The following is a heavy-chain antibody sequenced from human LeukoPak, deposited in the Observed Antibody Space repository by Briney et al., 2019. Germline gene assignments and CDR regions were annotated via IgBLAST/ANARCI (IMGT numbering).Heavy chain of an antibody. D-gene: IGHD1-1*01. V-gene: IGHV3-30*03. CDR2: RSYDGSNK. CDR1: GFTFSSYG. J-gene: IGHJ6*03. Sequence: GGSLRLSCAASGFTFSSYGMSWVRQAPGKGLEWVAVRSYDGSNKYYADSVKGRFTISRDNSKNTLYLQMNSLRVEDTAVYYCARDPGPYGDYMDVWAKGTTVTVSS. CDR3: ARDPGPYGDYMDV.